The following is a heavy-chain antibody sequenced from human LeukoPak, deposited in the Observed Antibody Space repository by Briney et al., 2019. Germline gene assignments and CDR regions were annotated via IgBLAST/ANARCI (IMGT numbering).Heavy chain of an antibody. D-gene: IGHD2-2*01. Sequence: GGSLRLSCAASGFTFSSYWMSWVRQAPGKGLEWVANIKQDGSEKYYVDSVKGRFTISRDNAKDSLYLQMNSLRAEDTAVYYCARDGEGDIVVVPAAYRLNWFDPWGQGTLVTVSS. CDR1: GFTFSSYW. CDR3: ARDGEGDIVVVPAAYRLNWFDP. J-gene: IGHJ5*02. V-gene: IGHV3-7*01. CDR2: IKQDGSEK.